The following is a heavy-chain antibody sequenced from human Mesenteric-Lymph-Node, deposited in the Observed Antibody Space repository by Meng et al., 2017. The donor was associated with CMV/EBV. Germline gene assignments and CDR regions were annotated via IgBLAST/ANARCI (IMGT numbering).Heavy chain of an antibody. CDR1: GFTFSSYD. Sequence: GESLKISCAASGFTFSSYDMTWVRQATGKGLEWVSIITTAGDTYYPGSVKGRFTISRENAKNSLYLQMNSLRAEDTAVYYCARDRGYCSGGSCYSSTFDYWGQGTLVTVSS. D-gene: IGHD2-15*01. CDR2: ITTAGDT. CDR3: ARDRGYCSGGSCYSSTFDY. J-gene: IGHJ4*02. V-gene: IGHV3-13*01.